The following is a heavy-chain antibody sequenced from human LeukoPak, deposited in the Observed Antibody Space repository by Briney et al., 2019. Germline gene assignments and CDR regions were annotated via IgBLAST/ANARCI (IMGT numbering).Heavy chain of an antibody. J-gene: IGHJ6*02. Sequence: SVKVSCKASGYTFTSYGISWVRQAPGQGLEWMGGIIPIFGTANYAQKFQGRVTITADESTSTAYMELSSLRSEDTAVYYCARARPYYDILTGYLVQYYYYYGMDVWGQGTTVTVSS. D-gene: IGHD3-9*01. V-gene: IGHV1-69*13. CDR2: IIPIFGTA. CDR3: ARARPYYDILTGYLVQYYYYYGMDV. CDR1: GYTFTSYG.